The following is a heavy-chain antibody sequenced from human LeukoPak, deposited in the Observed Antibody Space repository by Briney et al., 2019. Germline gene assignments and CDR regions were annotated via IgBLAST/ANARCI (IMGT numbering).Heavy chain of an antibody. V-gene: IGHV3-33*01. Sequence: GGSLRLSCAPSGFTFSSYGMHWVRQAPGKGLEWVAVTWYDGSNKYYADSVKGRFTISRDNSKNTLYLQMNSLRAQDTAVYYCARDLVVPAGSIVEARKRGMIDYWGQGTLVTVSS. CDR1: GFTFSSYG. D-gene: IGHD1-26*01. CDR3: ARDLVVPAGSIVEARKRGMIDY. J-gene: IGHJ4*02. CDR2: TWYDGSNK.